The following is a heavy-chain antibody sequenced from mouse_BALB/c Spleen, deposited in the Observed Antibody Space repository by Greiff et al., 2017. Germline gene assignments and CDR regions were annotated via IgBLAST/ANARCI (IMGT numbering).Heavy chain of an antibody. Sequence: QVHVKQSGAELVKPGASVKLSCKASGYTFTSYWMHWVKQRPGQGLEWIGEINPSNGRTNYNEKFKSKATLTVDKSSSTAYMQLSSLTSEDSAVYYCARGYYRYEAWFAYWGQGTLVTVSA. CDR3: ARGYYRYEAWFAY. V-gene: IGHV1S81*02. CDR1: GYTFTSYW. J-gene: IGHJ3*01. CDR2: INPSNGRT. D-gene: IGHD2-14*01.